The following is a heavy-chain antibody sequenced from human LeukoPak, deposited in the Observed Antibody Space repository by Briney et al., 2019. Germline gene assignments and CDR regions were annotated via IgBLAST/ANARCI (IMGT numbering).Heavy chain of an antibody. J-gene: IGHJ4*02. CDR1: GGSISSYY. CDR2: IYYSGST. CDR3: ARKDGDW. Sequence: SETLSLTCTVSGGSISSYYWSWIRQPPGKGLEWIGYIYYSGSTNYNPSLKSRVTISVDTSKNQVSPRLSSVTAADTAVYYCARKDGDWWGQGTLVTVSS. V-gene: IGHV4-59*08. D-gene: IGHD3-9*01.